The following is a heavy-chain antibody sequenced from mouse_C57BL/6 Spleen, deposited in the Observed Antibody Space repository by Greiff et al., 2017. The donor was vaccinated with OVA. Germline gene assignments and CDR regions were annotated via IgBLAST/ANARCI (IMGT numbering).Heavy chain of an antibody. Sequence: EVQLVESGPGLVKPSQSLSLTCSVTGYSITSGYYWNWIRQFPGNKLEWMGYISYDGSNNYNPSLKNRISITRDTSKNQFFLKLNSVTTEDTATYYCARGAIYDGYPYYFDYWGQGTTLTVSS. J-gene: IGHJ2*01. V-gene: IGHV3-6*01. D-gene: IGHD2-3*01. CDR2: ISYDGSN. CDR1: GYSITSGYY. CDR3: ARGAIYDGYPYYFDY.